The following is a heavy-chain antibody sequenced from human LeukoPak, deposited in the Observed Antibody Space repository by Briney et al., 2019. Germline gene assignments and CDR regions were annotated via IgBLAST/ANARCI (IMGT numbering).Heavy chain of an antibody. CDR3: ARDVGGPANY. Sequence: ASVKVSCKASGGIFNRYVISWVRQAPGQGLELMGGLIPTLGTANYAQKFQGRVTITADKPSNTAHMELSSLRFEDTAVYYCARDVGGPANYWGQGTLVTVSS. J-gene: IGHJ4*02. V-gene: IGHV1-69*10. CDR1: GGIFNRYV. D-gene: IGHD2-15*01. CDR2: LIPTLGTA.